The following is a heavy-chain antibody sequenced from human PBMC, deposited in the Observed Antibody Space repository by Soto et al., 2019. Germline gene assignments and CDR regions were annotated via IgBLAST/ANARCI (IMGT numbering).Heavy chain of an antibody. V-gene: IGHV4-34*01. CDR1: GGSFSGYY. J-gene: IGHJ4*02. Sequence: SETLSLTCAVYGGSFSGYYWSWIRQPPGKGLEWIGEINHSGSTNYNPSLKSRVTISVDTSKNQFSLKLSSVTAADTAVYYCARAGTAAGTAYYFDYWGQGTLVTVSS. D-gene: IGHD6-13*01. CDR3: ARAGTAAGTAYYFDY. CDR2: INHSGST.